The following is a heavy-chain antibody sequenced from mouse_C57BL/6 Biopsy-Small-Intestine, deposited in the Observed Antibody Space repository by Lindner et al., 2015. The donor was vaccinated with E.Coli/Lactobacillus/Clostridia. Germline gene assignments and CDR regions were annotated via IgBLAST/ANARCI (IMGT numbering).Heavy chain of an antibody. CDR2: IDPSDSYT. D-gene: IGHD1-1*01. J-gene: IGHJ2*01. V-gene: IGHV1-50*01. Sequence: VQLQESGAELVKPGASVKLSCKASGYTFTSYWMQWVKQRPGQGLEWIGEIDPSDSYTNYNQKFKGKATLTVDTSSSTAYMQFSSLTSEDSAVYYCARSYYYGSSFFDYWGQGTTLTVSS. CDR1: GYTFTSYW. CDR3: ARSYYYGSSFFDY.